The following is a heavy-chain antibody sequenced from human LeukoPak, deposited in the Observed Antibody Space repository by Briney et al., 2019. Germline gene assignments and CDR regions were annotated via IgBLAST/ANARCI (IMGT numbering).Heavy chain of an antibody. V-gene: IGHV3-23*01. CDR2: ISGSGGST. D-gene: IGHD1-7*01. CDR1: GFPFSSYA. CDR3: AKSSGNYVSDWFDP. Sequence: PGGSLRLSCATSGFPFSSYAMSWVRQAPGKGLEWVSAISGSGGSTYYADSVKGRFTISRDNSKNTLYLQMNSLRAEDTAVYYCAKSSGNYVSDWFDPWGQGTLVTVSS. J-gene: IGHJ5*02.